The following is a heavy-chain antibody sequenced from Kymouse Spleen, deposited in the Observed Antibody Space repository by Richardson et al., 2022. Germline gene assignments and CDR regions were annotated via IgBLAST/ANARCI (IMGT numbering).Heavy chain of an antibody. D-gene: IGHD6-13*01. J-gene: IGHJ6*02. V-gene: IGHV1-2*04. CDR2: INPNSGGT. CDR1: GYTFTGYY. CDR3: AREGIAAAGYYYYYGMDV. Sequence: QVQLVQSGAEVKKPGASVKVSCKASGYTFTGYYMHWVRQAPGQGLEWMGWINPNSGGTNYAQKFQGWVTMTRDTSISTAYMELSRLRSDDTAVYYCAREGIAAAGYYYYYGMDVWGQGTTVTVSS.